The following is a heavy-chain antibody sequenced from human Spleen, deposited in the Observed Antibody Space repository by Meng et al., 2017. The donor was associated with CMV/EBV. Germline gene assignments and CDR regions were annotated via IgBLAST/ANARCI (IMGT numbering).Heavy chain of an antibody. V-gene: IGHV3-53*01. CDR1: GFTVSSNY. CDR3: ARGPIDSVSN. D-gene: IGHD2-21*01. CDR2: IYTGRNT. Sequence: GESLKISCAASGFTVSSNYMNWVRQAPGKGLEWVSLIYTGRNTYYGHSVKGRFTISRDSPTNTVCLQMSSLGAGDTAVYYCARGPIDSVSNWGQGTLVTVSS. J-gene: IGHJ4*02.